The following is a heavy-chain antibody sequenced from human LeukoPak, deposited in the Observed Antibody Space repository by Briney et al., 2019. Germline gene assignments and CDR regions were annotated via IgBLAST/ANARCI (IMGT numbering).Heavy chain of an antibody. Sequence: SETLSLTCTVSGGSISSYYWSWIRQPPGKGLEWIGYIYYSGSTNYNPSLKSRVTISVDTSKNQFSLKLSSVTAADTAVYYCAGFRGGLGYYYYYYGMDVWGQGTTVTVSS. V-gene: IGHV4-59*08. D-gene: IGHD3-10*01. CDR1: GGSISSYY. J-gene: IGHJ6*02. CDR2: IYYSGST. CDR3: AGFRGGLGYYYYYYGMDV.